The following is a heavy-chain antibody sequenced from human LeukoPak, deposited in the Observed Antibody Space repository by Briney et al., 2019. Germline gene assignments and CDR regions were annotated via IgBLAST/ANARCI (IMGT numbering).Heavy chain of an antibody. CDR3: ARERGEQYSYGRSGYYYHMDV. D-gene: IGHD5-18*01. J-gene: IGHJ6*03. CDR2: ISSSATFI. V-gene: IGHV3-48*03. Sequence: PGGSLRLSCAASGFTLSSYEMNWVRQAPGKGLEWVSYISSSATFIYHADSVKGRFTISRDNAKNSVYLQMNSLRAEDTAVYYCARERGEQYSYGRSGYYYHMDVWGKGTTVTISS. CDR1: GFTLSSYE.